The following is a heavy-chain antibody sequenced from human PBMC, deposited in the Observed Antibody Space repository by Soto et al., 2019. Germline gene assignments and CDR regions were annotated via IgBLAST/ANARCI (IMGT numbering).Heavy chain of an antibody. J-gene: IGHJ6*02. CDR3: ARGPSPINSGYDRYYYGMDV. Sequence: QVQLVQSGAEVKKPGSSVKVSCKASGGTFSSYAISWVRQAPGQGLEWMGGIIPIFGTANYAQKFQGRVKITADESTSTAYMELSSLRSEDTAVYYCARGPSPINSGYDRYYYGMDVWGQGTTVTVSS. V-gene: IGHV1-69*12. D-gene: IGHD5-12*01. CDR1: GGTFSSYA. CDR2: IIPIFGTA.